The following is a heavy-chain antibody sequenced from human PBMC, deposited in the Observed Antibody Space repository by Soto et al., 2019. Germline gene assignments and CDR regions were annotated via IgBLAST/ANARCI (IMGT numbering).Heavy chain of an antibody. CDR3: ASRGSGGYCGY. V-gene: IGHV3-23*01. D-gene: IGHD1-26*01. CDR1: GFTFSSYA. CDR2: ISGSGGST. J-gene: IGHJ4*02. Sequence: EVQLLESGGGLVQPGGSLRLSCAASGFTFSSYAMRWVRQAPGKGLEWVSAISGSGGSTYYADSVKARFTISRDNSKNTVYLQRNSLRAEVTAVYYCASRGSGGYCGYWGQGTLVTVSS.